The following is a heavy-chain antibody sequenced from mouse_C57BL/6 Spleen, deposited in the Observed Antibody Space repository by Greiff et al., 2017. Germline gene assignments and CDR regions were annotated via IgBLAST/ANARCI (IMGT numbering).Heavy chain of an antibody. Sequence: EVKVEESGGGLVQPGGSMKLSCAASGFTFSDAWMDWVRQSPEKGLEWVAEIRNKANNHATYYAESVKGRFTISRDDSKSSVYLQMNSLRAEDTGIYYCTRLNWDGYWYFDVWGTGTTVTVSS. D-gene: IGHD4-1*01. V-gene: IGHV6-6*01. CDR2: IRNKANNHAT. J-gene: IGHJ1*03. CDR1: GFTFSDAW. CDR3: TRLNWDGYWYFDV.